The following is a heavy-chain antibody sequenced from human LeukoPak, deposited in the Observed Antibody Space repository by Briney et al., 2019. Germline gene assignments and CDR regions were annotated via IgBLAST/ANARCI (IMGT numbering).Heavy chain of an antibody. V-gene: IGHV3-23*01. CDR3: AKDPVVRAEGFDY. Sequence: HPGGSLRLSCAASGFTFSSYAMSWARQAPGKGLEWVSAISGSGGSTYYADSVKGRFTISRDNSKNTLYLQMNSLRAEDTAVYYCAKDPVVRAEGFDYWGQGTLVTVSS. D-gene: IGHD3-10*01. CDR2: ISGSGGST. CDR1: GFTFSSYA. J-gene: IGHJ4*02.